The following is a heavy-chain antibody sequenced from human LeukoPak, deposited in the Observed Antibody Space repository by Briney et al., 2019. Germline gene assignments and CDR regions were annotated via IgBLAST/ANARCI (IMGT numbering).Heavy chain of an antibody. D-gene: IGHD3-16*01. Sequence: GGSLSLSCAASGFTFDDYAMHWVRQAPGKGLEWVSLISGDGGSTYYADSVKGRFTISRDNAKNSLYLQMNSLRAEDTAVYYCARDLPRGGSYYFDYWGQGTLVTVSS. CDR1: GFTFDDYA. J-gene: IGHJ4*02. CDR3: ARDLPRGGSYYFDY. CDR2: ISGDGGST. V-gene: IGHV3-43*02.